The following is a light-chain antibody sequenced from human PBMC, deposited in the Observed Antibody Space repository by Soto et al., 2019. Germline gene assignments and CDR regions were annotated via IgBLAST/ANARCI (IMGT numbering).Light chain of an antibody. J-gene: IGLJ1*01. Sequence: QSVLTQAPSASGSPGQSVTISCTGASSDVGGYNYVSWYQQHPGKAPKLMIYEVNKRPSGVPDRFSGSKSGNTASLTVSGLQAEDEADYYCRSYAGSDVFVFGTGTKVIVL. V-gene: IGLV2-8*01. CDR1: SSDVGGYNY. CDR3: RSYAGSDVFV. CDR2: EVN.